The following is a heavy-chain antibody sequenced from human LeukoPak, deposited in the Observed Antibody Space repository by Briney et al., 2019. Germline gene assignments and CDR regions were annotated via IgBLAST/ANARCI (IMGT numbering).Heavy chain of an antibody. CDR1: GGSLTSSNQY. CDR3: ARGRGHYYDSSGPY. D-gene: IGHD3-22*01. V-gene: IGHV4-39*07. CDR2: INHSGST. Sequence: SETLSLTCSVVGGSLTSSNQYWGWIRQPPGKGLEWIGEINHSGSTNYNPSLKSRVTISVDTSKNQFSLKLSSVTAADTAVYYCARGRGHYYDSSGPYWGQGTLVTVSS. J-gene: IGHJ4*02.